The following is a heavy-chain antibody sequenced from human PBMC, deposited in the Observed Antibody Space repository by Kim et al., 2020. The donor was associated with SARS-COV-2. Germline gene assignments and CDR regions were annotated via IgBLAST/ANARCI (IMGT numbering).Heavy chain of an antibody. V-gene: IGHV1-46*01. Sequence: TSYAQMFQGRVPMTRDTSTSTVYMELSSLRAEDTAVYYCARDPEVGWFDPWGQGTLVTVSS. CDR3: ARDPEVGWFDP. CDR2: T. J-gene: IGHJ5*02. D-gene: IGHD2-15*01.